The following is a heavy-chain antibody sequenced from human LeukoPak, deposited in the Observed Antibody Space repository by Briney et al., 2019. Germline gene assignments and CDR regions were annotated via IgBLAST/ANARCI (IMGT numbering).Heavy chain of an antibody. D-gene: IGHD3-22*01. CDR1: GFTFNNHP. Sequence: GGSLRLSCAASGFTFNNHPMHWVRQAPGKGLEYVSAISSDGGSPYYADSVKGRFTISRDNSKNTLYLQMGSLRDEDTAVYYCARVGYYFDISGQNYGYFEYWGQGILVTVSS. V-gene: IGHV3-64*02. J-gene: IGHJ4*02. CDR3: ARVGYYFDISGQNYGYFEY. CDR2: ISSDGGSP.